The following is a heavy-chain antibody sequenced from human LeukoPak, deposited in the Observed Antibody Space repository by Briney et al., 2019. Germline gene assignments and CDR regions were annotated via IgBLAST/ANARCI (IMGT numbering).Heavy chain of an antibody. J-gene: IGHJ3*02. CDR3: ARDLYDSSGYYYFSAFDI. CDR2: IKQDGSEK. CDR1: GFTFSSYW. D-gene: IGHD3-22*01. Sequence: PGGSLRLSCAASGFTFSSYWMSWVRQAPGKGLEWVANIKQDGSEKYYVDSVKGRFTISRDNAKNSLYLQMNSLRAEDTAVYYCARDLYDSSGYYYFSAFDIWGQGTMVTVSS. V-gene: IGHV3-7*01.